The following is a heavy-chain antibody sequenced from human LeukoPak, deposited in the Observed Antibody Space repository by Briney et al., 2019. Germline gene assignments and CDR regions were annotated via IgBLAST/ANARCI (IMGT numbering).Heavy chain of an antibody. Sequence: GRSLRLSCAASGSTFDDYAMHWVRQAPGKGLEWVSGISWNSGSIGYADSVKGRFTISRDNAKNSLYLQMNSLRAEDTALYYCAKDGDDPWGQGTLVTVSS. V-gene: IGHV3-9*01. CDR3: AKDGDDP. J-gene: IGHJ5*02. D-gene: IGHD3-10*01. CDR1: GSTFDDYA. CDR2: ISWNSGSI.